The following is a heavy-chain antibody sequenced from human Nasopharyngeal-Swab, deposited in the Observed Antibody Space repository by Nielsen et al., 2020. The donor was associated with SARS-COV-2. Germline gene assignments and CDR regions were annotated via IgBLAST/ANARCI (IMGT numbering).Heavy chain of an antibody. CDR3: ARGVKYDFWSGIRKYNWFDP. J-gene: IGHJ5*02. V-gene: IGHV4-34*01. CDR2: INHSGST. CDR1: GGSFSGYY. Sequence: SETLSLTCAVYGGSFSGYYWSWIRRPPGKGLEWIGEINHSGSTNYNPSLKSRVTISVDTSKNQFSLKLSSVTAADTAVYYCARGVKYDFWSGIRKYNWFDPWGQGTLVTVSS. D-gene: IGHD3-3*01.